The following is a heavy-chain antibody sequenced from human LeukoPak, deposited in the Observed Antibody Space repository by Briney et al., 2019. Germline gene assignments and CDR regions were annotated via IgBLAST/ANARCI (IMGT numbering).Heavy chain of an antibody. CDR1: GGSISSYY. CDR2: IYYSGST. D-gene: IGHD2-8*01. V-gene: IGHV4-59*01. J-gene: IGHJ4*02. Sequence: PSETLSLTCTVSGGSISSYYWTWIRQPPGKGLEWIAYIYYSGSTNYNPSLKSRVTISVDKSKNQFSLKLRSVTAAGTAIYYCARDWVSLDFWGQGTLVTVSS. CDR3: ARDWVSLDF.